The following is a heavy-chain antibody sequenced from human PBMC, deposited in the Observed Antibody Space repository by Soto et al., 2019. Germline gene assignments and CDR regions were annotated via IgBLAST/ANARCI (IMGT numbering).Heavy chain of an antibody. Sequence: SETLSLTCTVSGGSISSSSYYWGWIRQPPGKGLEWIGSIYYSGSTNYNPSLKSRVTISVDTSKNQFSLKLSSVTAADTAVYYCARAYGGTCFDYWGQGTLVTVSS. V-gene: IGHV4-39*07. D-gene: IGHD2-15*01. J-gene: IGHJ4*02. CDR1: GGSISSSSYY. CDR2: IYYSGST. CDR3: ARAYGGTCFDY.